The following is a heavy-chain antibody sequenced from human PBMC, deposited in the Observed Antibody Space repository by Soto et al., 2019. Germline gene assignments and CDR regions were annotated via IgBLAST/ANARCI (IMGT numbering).Heavy chain of an antibody. CDR3: ARRRVEYQLPNHYYYYYMDV. J-gene: IGHJ6*03. CDR1: GYSFTSYW. D-gene: IGHD2-2*01. CDR2: IYPGDSDT. V-gene: IGHV5-51*01. Sequence: GESLKISCKGSGYSFTSYWIGWVRQMPGKGLEWMGIIYPGDSDTRYSPSFQGQVTISADKSISTAYLQWSSLKASDTAMYYCARRRVEYQLPNHYYYYYMDVWGKGTTVTVSS.